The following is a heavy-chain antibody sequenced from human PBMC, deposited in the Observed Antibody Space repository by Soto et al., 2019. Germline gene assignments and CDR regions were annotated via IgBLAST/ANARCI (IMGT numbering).Heavy chain of an antibody. CDR2: MNPNSGNT. J-gene: IGHJ4*02. V-gene: IGHV1-8*01. Sequence: QVQLVQSGAEGKKPGASVKVSCKASGYTFTSYDINWVRQATGQGLEWMGWMNPNSGNTGYAHKFQGRVPRPRYTPLSTAYMELTSLRDEHTGVYDCAAPWTKQWGQGTPLTVSS. CDR3: AAPWTKQ. CDR1: GYTFTSYD. D-gene: IGHD2-8*01.